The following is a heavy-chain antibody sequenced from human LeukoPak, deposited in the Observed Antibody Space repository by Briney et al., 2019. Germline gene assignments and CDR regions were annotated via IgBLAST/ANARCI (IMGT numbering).Heavy chain of an antibody. CDR3: AKGLSGFSSSWYDYYYGMDV. CDR1: GFTFSSYA. D-gene: IGHD6-13*01. J-gene: IGHJ6*02. V-gene: IGHV3-23*01. Sequence: GVSLRLSCAASGFTFSSYAMSWVRQAPGKGLEWVSAISGSGGSTYYADSVKGRFTISRDNSKNTLYLQMNSLRAEDTAVYYCAKGLSGFSSSWYDYYYGMDVWGQGTTVTVSS. CDR2: ISGSGGST.